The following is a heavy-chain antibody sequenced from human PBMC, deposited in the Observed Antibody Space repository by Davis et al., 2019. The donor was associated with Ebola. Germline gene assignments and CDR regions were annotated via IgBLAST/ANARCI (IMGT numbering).Heavy chain of an antibody. J-gene: IGHJ4*02. CDR3: ARAPYYSGFDY. Sequence: SETLSLTCTVSGGSISSSSYYWSWIRQPPGKGLEWIGYIYYSGSTNYNPSLKSRVTISVDTSKNQFSLKLSSVTAADTAVYYCARAPYYSGFDYWGQGTLVTVSS. CDR1: GGSISSSSYY. CDR2: IYYSGST. V-gene: IGHV4-61*01. D-gene: IGHD3-10*01.